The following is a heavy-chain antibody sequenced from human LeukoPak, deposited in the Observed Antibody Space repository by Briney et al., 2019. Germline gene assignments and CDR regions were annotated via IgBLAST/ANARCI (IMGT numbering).Heavy chain of an antibody. CDR2: ITGSGSTI. D-gene: IGHD2-21*02. J-gene: IGHJ4*02. CDR1: GFTFSDYY. Sequence: PGGSLRLSCAASGFTFSDYYMSWIRQAPGKWLEWVSYITGSGSTIYYADSVKGRFTISRDNAKNSLYLQMNSLRAEDTAVYYCARVRRQYCGGDCYTRYFDYWGQGTLVTVSS. CDR3: ARVRRQYCGGDCYTRYFDY. V-gene: IGHV3-11*04.